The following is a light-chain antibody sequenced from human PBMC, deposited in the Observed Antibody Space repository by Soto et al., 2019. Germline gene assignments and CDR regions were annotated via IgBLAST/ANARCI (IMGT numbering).Light chain of an antibody. Sequence: QSALTQPASVSGSPGQSITISCTGTTSDVGGYNYVSWYQQHPGKVPKLLIHEVSNRPAGVSNRFSGSQSGNTASLTISGLQAEDEADYYCLSKTSSISYVFGTGTKLTVL. V-gene: IGLV2-14*01. CDR2: EVS. CDR1: TSDVGGYNY. CDR3: LSKTSSISYV. J-gene: IGLJ1*01.